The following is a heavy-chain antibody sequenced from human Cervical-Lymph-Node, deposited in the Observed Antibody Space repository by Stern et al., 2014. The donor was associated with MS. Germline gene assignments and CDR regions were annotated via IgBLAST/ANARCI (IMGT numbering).Heavy chain of an antibody. CDR2: IDWDDDK. CDR3: AHSRVEMLRGVPFDY. J-gene: IGHJ4*02. Sequence: ESGPSLVRPTQSLTLTCTFSGFSLNTLGEGVGWIRQPPGKALEWLALIDWDDDKRYSPSLKSRLTIRKDTSKNHVVLTMTNMDPVDTATYYCAHSRVEMLRGVPFDYWGQGNLVTVSS. D-gene: IGHD3-10*01. CDR1: GFSLNTLGEG. V-gene: IGHV2-5*02.